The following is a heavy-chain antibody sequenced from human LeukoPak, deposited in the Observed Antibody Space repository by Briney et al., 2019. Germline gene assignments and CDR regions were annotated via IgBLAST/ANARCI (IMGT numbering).Heavy chain of an antibody. CDR3: ARSSEYGDPFNY. CDR1: GASISRSDYF. V-gene: IGHV4-39*01. D-gene: IGHD4-17*01. J-gene: IGHJ4*02. Sequence: SETLSLTCTISGASISRSDYFWGWIRQPPGKGLEWIGSIYYSGSTYYSPSLKGRVTISVDTSKNQFSLKLNSVTAADTAVYYCARSSEYGDPFNYWGQGTLVTVSS. CDR2: IYYSGST.